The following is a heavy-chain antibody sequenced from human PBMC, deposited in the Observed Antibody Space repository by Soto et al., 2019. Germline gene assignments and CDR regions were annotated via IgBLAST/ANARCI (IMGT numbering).Heavy chain of an antibody. CDR2: IIPIFGTA. J-gene: IGHJ4*02. CDR3: ARDAATYYYDSSGYPLGY. D-gene: IGHD3-22*01. V-gene: IGHV1-69*13. CDR1: GGTFSSYA. Sequence: SVKVSCKASGGTFSSYAISWVRQAPGQGLEWMGGIIPIFGTANYAQKFRGRVTITADESTSTAYMELSSLRSEDTAVYYCARDAATYYYDSSGYPLGYWGQGTLVTVSS.